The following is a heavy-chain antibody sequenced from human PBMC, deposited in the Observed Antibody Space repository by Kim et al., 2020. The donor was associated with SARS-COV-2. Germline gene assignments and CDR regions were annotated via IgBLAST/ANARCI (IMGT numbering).Heavy chain of an antibody. D-gene: IGHD1-1*01. CDR1: GGSISSSSYY. CDR3: ARDRGYTFDY. Sequence: SETLSLTCTVSGGSISSSSYYWGWIRQPPGKGLEWIGSIYYSGSTYYNPSLKSRVTISVDTSKNQFSLKLSSVTAADTAVYYCARDRGYTFDYWGQGTLVTVSS. CDR2: IYYSGST. V-gene: IGHV4-39*07. J-gene: IGHJ4*02.